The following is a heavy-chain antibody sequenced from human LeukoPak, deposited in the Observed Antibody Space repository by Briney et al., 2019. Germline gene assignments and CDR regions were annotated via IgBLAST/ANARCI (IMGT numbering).Heavy chain of an antibody. D-gene: IGHD1/OR15-1a*01. Sequence: SLRLSCAASGLTFSDDWMDFVRLALRKRLEWGASIRQAVSEKSYVDSVKGRFTISRDNTWNSLYLQMYSLSAEDTAVYYCAGDGTAPGRYFDLWGQGTLVTVSS. V-gene: IGHV3-7*01. CDR3: AGDGTAPGRYFDL. CDR1: GLTFSDDW. CDR2: IRQAVSEK. J-gene: IGHJ4*01.